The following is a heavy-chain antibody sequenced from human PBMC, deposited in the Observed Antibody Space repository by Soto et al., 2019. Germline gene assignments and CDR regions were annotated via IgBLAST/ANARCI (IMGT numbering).Heavy chain of an antibody. V-gene: IGHV1-46*01. J-gene: IGHJ6*02. D-gene: IGHD2-15*01. CDR2: INPSGGST. Sequence: ASVKVSCKASGYTFTSCDIHWVRQAPGQGLEWMGIINPSGGSTSYAQKFQGRVTMTRDTSTSTVYMELSSLRSEDTAVYYCARDPAPRVSSRWSGYYYYGMDVWGQGTTVTVS. CDR3: ARDPAPRVSSRWSGYYYYGMDV. CDR1: GYTFTSCD.